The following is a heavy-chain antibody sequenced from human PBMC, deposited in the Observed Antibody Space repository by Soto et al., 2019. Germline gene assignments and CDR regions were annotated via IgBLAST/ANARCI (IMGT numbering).Heavy chain of an antibody. Sequence: GGSLRLSCAASGFTFSSYAMSWVRQAPGKGLEWVSAISGSGGSTYYADSVKGRFTISRDNSKNTLYLQMNSLRAEDTAVYYCAKGLCRRDSGGSNFDSWGKGTLVTVSS. CDR1: GFTFSSYA. J-gene: IGHJ4*02. CDR3: AKGLCRRDSGGSNFDS. D-gene: IGHD4-17*01. V-gene: IGHV3-23*01. CDR2: ISGSGGST.